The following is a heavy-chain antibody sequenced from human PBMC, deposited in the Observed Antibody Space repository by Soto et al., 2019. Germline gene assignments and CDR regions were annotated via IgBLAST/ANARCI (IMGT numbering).Heavy chain of an antibody. CDR3: SHSVLRFFDY. CDR2: IFWDDDK. D-gene: IGHD3-10*01. Sequence: QVTLKESGPTLVKPTQILTLTCTFSGFSLTTSGVGVGWIRQPPGKALEWLALIFWDDDKRYNPSLRSRLTITKDTSKNQVVLTITNMDPVDTATYYCSHSVLRFFDYWGQGALVTVSS. J-gene: IGHJ4*02. CDR1: GFSLTTSGVG. V-gene: IGHV2-5*02.